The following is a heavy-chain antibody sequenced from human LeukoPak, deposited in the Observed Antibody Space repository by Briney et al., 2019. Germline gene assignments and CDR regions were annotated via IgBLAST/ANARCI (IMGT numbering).Heavy chain of an antibody. V-gene: IGHV4-59*08. J-gene: IGHJ4*02. CDR1: GGSISSYY. CDR3: ARLGRNPAVDY. Sequence: SETLSLTCTVSGGSISSYYWSWIRQPPGKGLEWIGYIYYIGSTNYNPSLKSRVTISVDTSKNQFSLKLSSVTAADTAVYYCARLGRNPAVDYWGQGTLVTVSS. CDR2: IYYIGST. D-gene: IGHD1-14*01.